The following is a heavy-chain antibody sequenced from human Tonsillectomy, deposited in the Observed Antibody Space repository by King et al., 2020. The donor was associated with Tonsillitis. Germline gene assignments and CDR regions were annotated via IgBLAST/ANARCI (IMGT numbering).Heavy chain of an antibody. D-gene: IGHD6-6*01. Sequence: VQLQESGPGLVKPSETLSLTCTVSGGSINSYYWSWIRQPPGKGLEWIAYIHETGSLRYNPSLKSRVNISLDPARHRFTLTLTSVTAADTAVYYCAAGRSTSSVGDNWLDPWGQGTLVTVSS. CDR1: GGSINSYY. J-gene: IGHJ5*02. CDR3: AAGRSTSSVGDNWLDP. V-gene: IGHV4-59*01. CDR2: IHETGSL.